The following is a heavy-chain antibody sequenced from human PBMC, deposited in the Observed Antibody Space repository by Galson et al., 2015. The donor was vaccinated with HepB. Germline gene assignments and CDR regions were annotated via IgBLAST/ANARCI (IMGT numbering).Heavy chain of an antibody. Sequence: SLRLSCAASGFTFSSYAMSWVRQAPGKGLEWVSAISGSGGSTYYADSVEGRFTISRDNSKNTLYLQMNSLRAEDTAVYYCAKGELLTTSGFDYWGQGTLVTVSS. CDR3: AKGELLTTSGFDY. D-gene: IGHD1-26*01. V-gene: IGHV3-23*01. CDR2: ISGSGGST. CDR1: GFTFSSYA. J-gene: IGHJ4*02.